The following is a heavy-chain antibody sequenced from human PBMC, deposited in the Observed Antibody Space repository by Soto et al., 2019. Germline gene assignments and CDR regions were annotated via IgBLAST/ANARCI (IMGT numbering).Heavy chain of an antibody. CDR2: IYYSGST. J-gene: IGHJ2*01. D-gene: IGHD3-10*01. CDR1: GGSISSSSYY. Sequence: PSETLSLTCTVSGGSISSSSYYWGWIRQPPGKGLEWIGSIYYSGSTYYNPSLKSRVTISVDTSKNQSSLKLSSVTTADTAVYYCARRRILWFGESHWYFDLWGRGTLVTVSS. V-gene: IGHV4-39*01. CDR3: ARRRILWFGESHWYFDL.